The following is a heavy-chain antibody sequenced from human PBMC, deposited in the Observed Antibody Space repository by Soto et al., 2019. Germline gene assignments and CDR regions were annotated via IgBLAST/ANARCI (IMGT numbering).Heavy chain of an antibody. J-gene: IGHJ4*02. CDR3: ATLNSFGSDY. CDR2: IYSDGSGT. D-gene: IGHD5-18*01. CDR1: GFTFSNFW. V-gene: IGHV3-74*01. Sequence: PGGSLRLSCAASGFTFSNFWLHWVRHAPGKGLVWVSRIYSDGSGTTYAASVKGRFTISRDNAKSTLYLQMNSLRAEDTAVYYCATLNSFGSDYWGRGTLVTVSS.